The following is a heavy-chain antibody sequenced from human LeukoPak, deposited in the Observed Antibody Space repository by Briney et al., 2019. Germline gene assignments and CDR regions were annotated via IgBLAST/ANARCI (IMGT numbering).Heavy chain of an antibody. J-gene: IGHJ5*02. CDR2: IYYSGST. D-gene: IGHD4-11*01. Sequence: PSETLSLTCTFSGGSISSYYWSWIRQPPGKGLEWIGYIYYSGSTNYSPSLKSRVTISVDTSKNQFSLKLSSVTAADTAVYYCASLMTTVTASWFDPWDQGTLVTVSS. CDR1: GGSISSYY. CDR3: ASLMTTVTASWFDP. V-gene: IGHV4-59*01.